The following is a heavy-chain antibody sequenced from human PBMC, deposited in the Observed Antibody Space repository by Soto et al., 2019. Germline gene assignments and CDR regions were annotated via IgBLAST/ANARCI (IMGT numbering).Heavy chain of an antibody. J-gene: IGHJ6*03. CDR1: GGSISSYY. D-gene: IGHD2-2*01. Sequence: SETLSLTCTVSGGSISSYYWSWIRQPPGKGLEWIGYIYYSGSTNYNPSPKSRVTISVDTSKNQFSLKLSSVTAADTAVYYCARRPASFYYYMDVWGKGTTVTVSS. CDR2: IYYSGST. V-gene: IGHV4-59*08. CDR3: ARRPASFYYYMDV.